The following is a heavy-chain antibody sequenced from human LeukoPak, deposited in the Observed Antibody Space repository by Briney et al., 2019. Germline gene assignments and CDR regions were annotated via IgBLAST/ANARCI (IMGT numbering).Heavy chain of an antibody. CDR3: ARDSSSWLIYFDY. D-gene: IGHD6-13*01. CDR2: IKQDGSEK. Sequence: GGSLRLSCAASGFTFSSYWMSWVRPAPGKGLEWVANIKQDGSEKYYVDSVKGRFTISRDNAKNSLYLQMNSLRAEDTAVYYCARDSSSWLIYFDYWGQGTLVTVSS. CDR1: GFTFSSYW. V-gene: IGHV3-7*01. J-gene: IGHJ4*02.